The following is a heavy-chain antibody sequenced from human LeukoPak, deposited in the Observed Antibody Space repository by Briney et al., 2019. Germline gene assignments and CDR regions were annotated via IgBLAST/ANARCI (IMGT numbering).Heavy chain of an antibody. J-gene: IGHJ3*02. D-gene: IGHD3-10*01. CDR2: IIPIFGTA. CDR3: ARHLEGGSGSSAFDI. Sequence: SVKVSCKASGGTFSSYAISWVRQAPGQGLEWMGGIIPIFGTANYAQKFQGRVTITTDESTSTAYMELSSLRSEDTAVYYCARHLEGGSGSSAFDIWGQGTMVTVSS. V-gene: IGHV1-69*05. CDR1: GGTFSSYA.